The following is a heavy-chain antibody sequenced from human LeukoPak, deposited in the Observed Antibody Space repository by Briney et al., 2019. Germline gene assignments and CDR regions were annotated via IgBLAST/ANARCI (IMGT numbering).Heavy chain of an antibody. CDR2: IKQDGSEK. CDR3: AKDLLPAAIRALFY. V-gene: IGHV3-7*03. D-gene: IGHD2-2*01. CDR1: GFTFSSYW. J-gene: IGHJ4*02. Sequence: QTGGSLRLSCAASGFTFSSYWMSWVRQAPGKGLEWVANIKQDGSEKYYVDSVKGRFTISRDNAKNSLYLQMNSLRAEDTAVCYCAKDLLPAAIRALFYWGQGTLVTVSS.